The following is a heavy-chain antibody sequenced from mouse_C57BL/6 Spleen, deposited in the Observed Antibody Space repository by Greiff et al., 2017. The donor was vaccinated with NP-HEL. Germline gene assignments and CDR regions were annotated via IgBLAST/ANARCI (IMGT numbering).Heavy chain of an antibody. J-gene: IGHJ4*01. CDR3: ARLELRNYYAMDY. CDR2: IDPSDSYP. D-gene: IGHD1-1*01. V-gene: IGHV1-69*01. CDR1: GYTFTSYW. Sequence: QVQLQQPGAELVMPGASVKLSCKASGYTFTSYWMHWVKQRPGQGLEWIGEIDPSDSYPNYNQKFKGKSTLTVDKSSSTAYMQLSSLTSEDSAVYYCARLELRNYYAMDYWGQGTSVTVSS.